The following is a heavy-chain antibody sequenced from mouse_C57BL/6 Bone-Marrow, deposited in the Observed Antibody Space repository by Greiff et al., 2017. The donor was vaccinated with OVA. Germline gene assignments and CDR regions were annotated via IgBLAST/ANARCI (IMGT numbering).Heavy chain of an antibody. J-gene: IGHJ1*03. Sequence: LVESGAELVRPGTSVKMSCKASGYTFTNYWIGWAKQRPGHGLEWIGDIYPGGGYTNYNEKFKGKATLTADKSSSTAYMQFSSLTSEDSAIYYCAREGGLGDWYFDVWGTGTTVTVSS. CDR2: IYPGGGYT. V-gene: IGHV1-63*01. CDR1: GYTFTNYW. D-gene: IGHD4-1*01. CDR3: AREGGLGDWYFDV.